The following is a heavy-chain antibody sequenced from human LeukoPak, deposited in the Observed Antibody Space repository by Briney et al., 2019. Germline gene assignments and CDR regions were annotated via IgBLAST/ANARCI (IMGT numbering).Heavy chain of an antibody. CDR3: ARDVPRSGVLFGWFDP. J-gene: IGHJ5*02. CDR1: GGSMSSRY. CDR2: VYYSGTT. V-gene: IGHV4-59*11. D-gene: IGHD3-10*01. Sequence: PSETLSLTCTVSGGSMSSRYWSWIRQPPGKGLEWIGYVYYSGTTSSNPSLKSLVTISVDTSKNLFSLNLRSVTAADTAVYYCARDVPRSGVLFGWFDPWGQGTLVIVSS.